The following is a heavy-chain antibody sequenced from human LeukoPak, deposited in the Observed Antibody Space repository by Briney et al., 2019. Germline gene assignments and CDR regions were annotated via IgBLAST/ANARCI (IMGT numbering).Heavy chain of an antibody. CDR2: IRYDGSNK. D-gene: IGHD6-13*01. CDR1: GFTFSSYG. CDR3: AKGHALYVSSWYEDDY. Sequence: GGSLRLSCAASGFTFSSYGMHWVRQAPGKGLEWVAFIRYDGSNKYYADSVKGRFTISRDNSKNTLYLQMNSLRAEDTAVYYCAKGHALYVSSWYEDDYWGQGTLVTVSS. J-gene: IGHJ4*02. V-gene: IGHV3-30*02.